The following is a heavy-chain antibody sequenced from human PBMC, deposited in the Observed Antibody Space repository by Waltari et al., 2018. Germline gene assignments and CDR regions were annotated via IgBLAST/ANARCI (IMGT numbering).Heavy chain of an antibody. D-gene: IGHD6-13*01. CDR1: GYTFPAYG. V-gene: IGHV1-18*01. J-gene: IGHJ3*02. Sequence: VQLVQSGAEVKKHGASVKVSCKASGYTFPAYGISWVREAPGPWLEWMGWISAYNGNTNNGQKLQGRDTMTTDTSTSTAYMELRSLRSDDTAVYYCAREGGRGYSSSWYLGAFDIWGQGTMVTVSS. CDR2: ISAYNGNT. CDR3: AREGGRGYSSSWYLGAFDI.